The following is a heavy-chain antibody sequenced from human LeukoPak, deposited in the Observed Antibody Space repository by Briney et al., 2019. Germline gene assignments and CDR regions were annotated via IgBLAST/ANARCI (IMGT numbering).Heavy chain of an antibody. CDR1: GFSFTNAW. CDR3: TTEAGYSSSWYAS. Sequence: GGSLRLSCAASGFSFTNAWMTRVRQAPGKGLEWVGRIKSKTNGGTTDYAAPVKGRFTISRDDSKNMLYLQMNSLKTEDTAIYYCTTEAGYSSSWYASWGQGTLVTVSS. V-gene: IGHV3-15*01. CDR2: IKSKTNGGTT. D-gene: IGHD6-13*01. J-gene: IGHJ5*01.